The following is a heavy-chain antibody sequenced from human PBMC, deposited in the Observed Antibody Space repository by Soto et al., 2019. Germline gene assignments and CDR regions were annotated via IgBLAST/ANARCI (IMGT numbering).Heavy chain of an antibody. Sequence: ASVKVSCKASGYTFTDYYVHWVRQARGQGLEWMGWINPNSGGTKSAQKFQGRVTMTRDTSISTAYMELSRLRSDDTAVYYCARRKGDYYDSSGYHYYFDYWGQGTLVTVSS. D-gene: IGHD3-22*01. CDR2: INPNSGGT. CDR1: GYTFTDYY. V-gene: IGHV1-2*02. J-gene: IGHJ4*02. CDR3: ARRKGDYYDSSGYHYYFDY.